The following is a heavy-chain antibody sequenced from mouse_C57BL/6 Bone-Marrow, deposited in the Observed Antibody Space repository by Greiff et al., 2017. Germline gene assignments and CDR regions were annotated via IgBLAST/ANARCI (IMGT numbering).Heavy chain of an antibody. V-gene: IGHV1-81*01. CDR1: GYTFTSYG. CDR3: ARWGLRRPYAMDY. Sequence: VQLQQSGAELARPGASVKLSCKASGYTFTSYGISWVKQRTGQGLEWIGEIYPRSGNTYYNEKFKGKATLTADKSASTAYMGLRSLTSEDSAVYFCARWGLRRPYAMDYWGQGTSVTVSS. CDR2: IYPRSGNT. D-gene: IGHD2-2*01. J-gene: IGHJ4*01.